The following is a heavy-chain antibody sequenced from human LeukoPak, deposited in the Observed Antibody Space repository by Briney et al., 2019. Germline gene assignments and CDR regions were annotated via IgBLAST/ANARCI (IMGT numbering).Heavy chain of an antibody. CDR3: SRLWYPDY. J-gene: IGHJ4*02. Sequence: GGSLRLSCAASGFTFSGSTMHWVRQASGKGLEWDGRIGSKTNTYATAYAASVKGRFTISRNDSKNTAYLQMNSLKTEDTAVYYCSRLWYPDYWGQGTLVTVSS. CDR2: IGSKTNTYAT. CDR1: GFTFSGST. V-gene: IGHV3-73*01. D-gene: IGHD2-15*01.